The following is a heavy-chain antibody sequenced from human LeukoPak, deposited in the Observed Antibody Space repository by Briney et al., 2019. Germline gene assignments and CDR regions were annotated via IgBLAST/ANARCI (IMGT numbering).Heavy chain of an antibody. CDR1: GGSFSGYY. CDR2: INHSGST. V-gene: IGHV4-34*01. J-gene: IGHJ4*02. Sequence: SETLSLTCAVYGGSFSGYYWSWIRQPPGKGLEWIGEINHSGSTNYNPSLKSRVTISVDTSKNQFSLKLSSVTAADTAVYYCARGPGSYCSGGSCYSPYYWGQGTLVTVSS. D-gene: IGHD2-15*01. CDR3: ARGPGSYCSGGSCYSPYY.